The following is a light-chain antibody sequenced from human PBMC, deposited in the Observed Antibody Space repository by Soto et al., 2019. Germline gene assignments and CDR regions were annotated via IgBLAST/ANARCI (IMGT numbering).Light chain of an antibody. CDR1: HSVTTY. V-gene: IGKV1-39*01. J-gene: IGKJ3*01. CDR3: QQSSTAPFT. Sequence: DIQMTQSPSSLSASVGDRVTITCRASHSVTTYLNWYQHKSGKAPKLLIYAASSLQSGVPSRFSGSGSGTEFTLTISSLQPDDFASYYCQQSSTAPFTFGPGTKGDI. CDR2: AAS.